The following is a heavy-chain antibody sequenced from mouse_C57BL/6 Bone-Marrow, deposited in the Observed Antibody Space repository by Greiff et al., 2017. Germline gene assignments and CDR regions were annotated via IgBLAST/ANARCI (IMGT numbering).Heavy chain of an antibody. CDR1: GYTFTSYW. V-gene: IGHV1-64*01. Sequence: QVQLQQPGAELVKPGASVKLSCKASGYTFTSYWMHWVKQRPGQGLEWIGMIHPNSGSTNYNEKFKSKATLTVDKSSSTAYMQLSSLTSEDSAVYFCARQLRLRYYYAMDYWGQGASVPVSS. CDR2: IHPNSGST. D-gene: IGHD3-2*02. J-gene: IGHJ4*01. CDR3: ARQLRLRYYYAMDY.